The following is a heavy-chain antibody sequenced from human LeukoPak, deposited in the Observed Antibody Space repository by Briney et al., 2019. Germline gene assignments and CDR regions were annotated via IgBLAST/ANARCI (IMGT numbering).Heavy chain of an antibody. CDR3: ARLLVYNSGGEAFDH. CDR2: IYHSGST. Sequence: PSETLSLTCTVSGYSISSGYYWGWIRQPPGKGLEWIGSIYHSGSTYYNPSLKSRVTISVDTSKNQFSLKLSSVTAADTAVYYCARLLVYNSGGEAFDHWGQGTLVTVSS. CDR1: GYSISSGYY. J-gene: IGHJ4*02. V-gene: IGHV4-38-2*02. D-gene: IGHD1-20*01.